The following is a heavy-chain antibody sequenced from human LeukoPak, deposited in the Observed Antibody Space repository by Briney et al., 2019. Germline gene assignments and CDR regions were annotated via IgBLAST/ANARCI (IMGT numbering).Heavy chain of an antibody. V-gene: IGHV4-34*01. CDR3: ARVRNYPYYFDY. D-gene: IGHD1-14*01. Sequence: SETLSLTCAVYGGSFSGYYRSWIRQPPGKGLEWIGETNHSGSTNYNPSLKSRVTISVDTSKNQFSLKLSSVTAADTAVYYCARVRNYPYYFDYWGQGTLVTVSS. J-gene: IGHJ4*02. CDR2: TNHSGST. CDR1: GGSFSGYY.